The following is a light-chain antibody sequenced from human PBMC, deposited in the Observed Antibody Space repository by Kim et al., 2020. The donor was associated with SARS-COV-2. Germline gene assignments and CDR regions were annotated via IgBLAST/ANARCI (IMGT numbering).Light chain of an antibody. CDR1: QSITTN. CDR3: HQFNHGWT. V-gene: IGKV3-15*01. J-gene: IGKJ1*01. CDR2: GAS. Sequence: SVSPGERATLSCRASQSITTNLAWYQQKPGQPPRLLIYGASTRATGIPARFSGSGSGTDFTLTISSLQSEDFAVYYCHQFNHGWTFGQGTKVDIK.